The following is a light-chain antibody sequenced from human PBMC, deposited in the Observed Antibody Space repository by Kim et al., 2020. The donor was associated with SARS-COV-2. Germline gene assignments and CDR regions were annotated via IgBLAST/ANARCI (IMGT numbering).Light chain of an antibody. CDR1: QSVSSSY. CDR3: QQYGSSPLT. Sequence: SPGERATLSGRASQSVSSSYLAWYQQKPGKAPRLLIYGASSRATGIPDRFSGSGSGTDFTLTTSRLEPEDFAVYYCQQYGSSPLTFGGGTKVDIK. CDR2: GAS. J-gene: IGKJ4*01. V-gene: IGKV3-20*01.